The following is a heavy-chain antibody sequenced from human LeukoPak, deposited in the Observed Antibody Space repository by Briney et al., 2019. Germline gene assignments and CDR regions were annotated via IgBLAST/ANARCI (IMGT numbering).Heavy chain of an antibody. Sequence: PSETLSLTCAVYGGSFSGYYWSWIRQPAGKGLEWIGRIYTSGSTNYNPSLKSRVTISVDTSKNQFSLKLSSVTAADTAVYYCAREVRYCSGGTCYSLFDYWGQGTLVTVSS. CDR3: AREVRYCSGGTCYSLFDY. CDR2: IYTSGST. V-gene: IGHV4-4*07. D-gene: IGHD2-15*01. J-gene: IGHJ4*02. CDR1: GGSFSGYY.